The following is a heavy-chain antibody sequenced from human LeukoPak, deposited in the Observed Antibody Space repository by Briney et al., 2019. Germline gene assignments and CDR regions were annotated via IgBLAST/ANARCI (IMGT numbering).Heavy chain of an antibody. J-gene: IGHJ2*01. Sequence: GGSLRLSCAASGFIFTDYWMYWVRQAPGKGLEWVSSISSSSSYIYYADSVKGRFTISRDNAKNSLYLQMNSLRAEDTAVYYCASGYSYGQDWYFDLWGRGTLVTVSS. CDR2: ISSSSSYI. D-gene: IGHD5-18*01. CDR1: GFIFTDYW. CDR3: ASGYSYGQDWYFDL. V-gene: IGHV3-21*01.